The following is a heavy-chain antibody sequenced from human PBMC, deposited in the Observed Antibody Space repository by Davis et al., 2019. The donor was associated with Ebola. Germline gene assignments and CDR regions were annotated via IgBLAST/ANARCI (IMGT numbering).Heavy chain of an antibody. J-gene: IGHJ5*02. V-gene: IGHV1-18*01. CDR2: ISAYNGKT. D-gene: IGHD4-17*01. CDR1: GYIFTTYG. Sequence: AASVKVSCKASGYIFTTYGMHWVRQAPGQGLEWMGWISAYNGKTNYAQKLQDRVTMTTDTSTTTAYMELRSLTSDDTAVYYCARGHTYGRWDDWFDPWGQGILVTVSS. CDR3: ARGHTYGRWDDWFDP.